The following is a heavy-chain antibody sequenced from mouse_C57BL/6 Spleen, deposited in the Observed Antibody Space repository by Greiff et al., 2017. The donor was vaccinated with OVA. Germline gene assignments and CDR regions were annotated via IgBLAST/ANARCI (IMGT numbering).Heavy chain of an antibody. Sequence: QVQLQQSGAELVRPGASVTLSCKASGYTFTDYEMHWVKQTPVHGLEWIGAIDPETGGTAYNQKFKGKAILTADKSSSTAYMELRSLTSEDSAVYYCITTVVAHWYFDVWGTGTTVTVSS. J-gene: IGHJ1*03. CDR3: ITTVVAHWYFDV. CDR1: GYTFTDYE. D-gene: IGHD1-1*01. CDR2: IDPETGGT. V-gene: IGHV1-15*01.